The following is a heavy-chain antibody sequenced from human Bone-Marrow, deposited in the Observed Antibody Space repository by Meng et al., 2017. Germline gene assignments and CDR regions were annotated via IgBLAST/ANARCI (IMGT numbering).Heavy chain of an antibody. CDR3: ARYHILITMLGVVWGPLDY. J-gene: IGHJ4*02. CDR2: ISAYNGNT. V-gene: IGHV1-18*01. CDR1: GDTFTSYG. Sequence: ASVKISCKASGDTFTSYGISWVRQAPGQGREWMGWISAYNGNTNYAQKLQGRVTMTTDTFTSTAYMELRSLRSDDTAVYYCARYHILITMLGVVWGPLDYWGQGTLVTVSS. D-gene: IGHD3-3*01.